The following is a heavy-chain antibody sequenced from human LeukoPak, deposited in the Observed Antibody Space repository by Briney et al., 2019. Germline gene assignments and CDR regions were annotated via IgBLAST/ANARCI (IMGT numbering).Heavy chain of an antibody. J-gene: IGHJ4*02. CDR2: ISGSGNAT. CDR1: GFTLSNSP. Sequence: GGSLRLSCAASGFTLSNSPMSWIRQAPRKGLEWVSAISGSGNATYYADSVTGRFSISRDNSKNTLYLQMNSLRAEDTAVYYCAKWADGLIVAPFDYWGQGTLVTVSS. D-gene: IGHD2/OR15-2a*01. V-gene: IGHV3-23*01. CDR3: AKWADGLIVAPFDY.